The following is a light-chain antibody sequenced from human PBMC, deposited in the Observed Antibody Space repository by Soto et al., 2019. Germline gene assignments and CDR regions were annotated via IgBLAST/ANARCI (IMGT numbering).Light chain of an antibody. CDR1: SSDIGAYDY. J-gene: IGLJ1*01. CDR2: EVN. Sequence: QSALTQPASLSGSPGQSITISCTGTSSDIGAYDYVSWFQQHPGKAPKLMISEVNNRPSGVSNRFSGSKSGNTAYLTISGLQVEAQAEYFCFSFTNTSTQVFGNGTKVTVX. CDR3: FSFTNTSTQV. V-gene: IGLV2-14*01.